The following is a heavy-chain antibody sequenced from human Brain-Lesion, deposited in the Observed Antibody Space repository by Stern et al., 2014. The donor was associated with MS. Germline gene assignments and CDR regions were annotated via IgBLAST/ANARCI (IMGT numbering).Heavy chain of an antibody. CDR2: IYYSGNT. D-gene: IGHD2-15*01. J-gene: IGHJ5*02. Sequence: QLQLQESGPGLVKPSETLSLTCTVAGGSVSSTSYAWAWIRQPPGKGLEWIGTIYYSGNTYYSPSLKSRLTLSLDTSKNQFSLQWRSVTAADTAVYYCAGEEDIRYCSGGSCTGNWFDPWGQGTLVTVSS. V-gene: IGHV4-39*01. CDR3: AGEEDIRYCSGGSCTGNWFDP. CDR1: GGSVSSTSYA.